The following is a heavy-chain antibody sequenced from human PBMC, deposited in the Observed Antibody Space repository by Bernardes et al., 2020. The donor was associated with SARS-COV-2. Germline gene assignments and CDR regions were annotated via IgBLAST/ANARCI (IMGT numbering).Heavy chain of an antibody. CDR1: GFTFSRYW. CDR2: INPDGSSG. J-gene: IGHJ6*02. D-gene: IGHD3-3*01. V-gene: IGHV3-74*01. Sequence: GFLRPSGAAPGFTFSRYWRHWGRPAPGKGLVWVPRINPDGSSGDYADSVKGRFTISRDNAKNIVFLQMTSLRVEDTAVYYCAFGGNGVNAPGMDVWGQGTTVTVSS. CDR3: AFGGNGVNAPGMDV.